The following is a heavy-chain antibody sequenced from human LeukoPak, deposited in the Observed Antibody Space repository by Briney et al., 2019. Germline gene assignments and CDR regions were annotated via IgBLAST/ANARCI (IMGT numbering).Heavy chain of an antibody. D-gene: IGHD3-10*01. CDR3: ARDPVSVSGVRFFDY. Sequence: PGGSLRLSCAASGFTFSSYSMNWVRQAPGKGLEWASYISSSSSTIYYADSVKGRFTISRDNAKNSLYLQMNSLRAEDTAVYYCARDPVSVSGVRFFDYWGQGTLVTVSS. CDR1: GFTFSSYS. V-gene: IGHV3-48*01. J-gene: IGHJ4*02. CDR2: ISSSSSTI.